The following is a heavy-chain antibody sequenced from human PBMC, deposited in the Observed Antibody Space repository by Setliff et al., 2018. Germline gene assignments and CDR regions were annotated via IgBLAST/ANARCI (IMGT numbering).Heavy chain of an antibody. Sequence: SETLSLTCTVSGGSISTTDYYWGWIRQPPGKGLEWIGHIYIGGSANYNPSLKSRVTMSIDTSKNQFSLKLNSVTAADMAVYYCAREQWLDPPGYYYMDVWAKGTTVTSP. CDR3: AREQWLDPPGYYYMDV. V-gene: IGHV4-39*07. CDR2: IYIGGSA. D-gene: IGHD6-19*01. J-gene: IGHJ6*03. CDR1: GGSISTTDYY.